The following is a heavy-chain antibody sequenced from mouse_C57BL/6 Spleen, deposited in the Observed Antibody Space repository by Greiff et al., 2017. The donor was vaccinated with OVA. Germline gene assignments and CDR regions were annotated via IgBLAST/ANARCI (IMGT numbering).Heavy chain of an antibody. CDR1: GYTFTSYW. V-gene: IGHV1-50*01. CDR2: IDPSDSYT. CDR3: ARSPTVVAYYYAMDY. Sequence: QVQLKQPGAELVKPGASVKLSCKASGYTFTSYWMQWVKQRPGQGLEWIGEIDPSDSYTNYNQKFKGKATLTVDTSSSTAYMQLSSLTSEDSAVYYCARSPTVVAYYYAMDYWGQGTSVTVSS. D-gene: IGHD1-1*01. J-gene: IGHJ4*01.